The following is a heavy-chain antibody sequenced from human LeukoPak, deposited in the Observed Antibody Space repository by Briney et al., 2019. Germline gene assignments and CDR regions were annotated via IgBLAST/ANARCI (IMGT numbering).Heavy chain of an antibody. V-gene: IGHV4/OR15-8*03. Sequence: PSETLSLTCTVSLDSTTSNFWSWVRQPPGKGLEWIGEIHNNPSLQIRVTISIDMSRNQIALELSSVTAADTAVYYCAREIFGGYSPGAYWGQGILVTVSS. J-gene: IGHJ4*02. CDR2: IHN. D-gene: IGHD3-3*01. CDR3: AREIFGGYSPGAY. CDR1: LDSTTSNF.